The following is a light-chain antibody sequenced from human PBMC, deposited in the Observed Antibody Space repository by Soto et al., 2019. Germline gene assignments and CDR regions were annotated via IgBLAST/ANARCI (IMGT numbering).Light chain of an antibody. V-gene: IGLV2-14*03. J-gene: IGLJ2*01. CDR2: DVS. CDR1: SSDIGGYNY. CDR3: SSYTSSSTVV. Sequence: QSVLTQPASVSGSPGHSITISFTGTSSDIGGYNYVSWYQQHPGKGPKLMIYDVSSRPSGVSHRFSGSKSGDTASLTISGLQAEDEADYYCSSYTSSSTVVFGGGTKVTVL.